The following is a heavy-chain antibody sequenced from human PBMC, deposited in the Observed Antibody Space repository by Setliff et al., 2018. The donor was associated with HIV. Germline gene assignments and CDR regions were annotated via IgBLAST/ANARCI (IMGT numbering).Heavy chain of an antibody. D-gene: IGHD5-12*01. V-gene: IGHV4-4*07. CDR3: ARDRIEFVAEDPHDVFDI. CDR2: IHTSGNT. J-gene: IGHJ3*02. Sequence: SETLSLTCSVSGHSISGYYWSWIRQPAGRGLEWIGRIHTSGNTNYNPSLRGRVTTSVDMSKNQFSLKLTSVSAADTAVYYCARDRIEFVAEDPHDVFDIWGRGTLVTVSS. CDR1: GHSISGYY.